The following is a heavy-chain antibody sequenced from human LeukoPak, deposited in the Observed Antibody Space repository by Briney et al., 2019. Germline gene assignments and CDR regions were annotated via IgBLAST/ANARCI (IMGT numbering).Heavy chain of an antibody. V-gene: IGHV4-59*05. CDR3: VRLPGGDCSSISCYSVDY. CDR1: SGSISGYY. Sequence: SETLSLTCTVSSGSISGYYWSWIRQPAGKGLEWIGRIYYSGSTYYNPSLKSRVTISVDTSKNQFSLKLSSVTAADTAVYYCVRLPGGDCSSISCYSVDYWGQGTLVTVSS. J-gene: IGHJ4*02. CDR2: IYYSGST. D-gene: IGHD2-2*02.